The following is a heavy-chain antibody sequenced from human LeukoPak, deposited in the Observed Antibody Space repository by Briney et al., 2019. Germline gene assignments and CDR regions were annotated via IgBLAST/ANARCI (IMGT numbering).Heavy chain of an antibody. Sequence: GGSLRLSCAASGFTFSSYGIHWVRQAPGKGLEWVAFIRYDGSNKYYADSVKGRFTISRDNSKNTLYLQMNSLRAEDTAVYYCAKDSSGYRPYYFDYWGQGTLVTVSS. CDR1: GFTFSSYG. D-gene: IGHD3-22*01. V-gene: IGHV3-30*02. J-gene: IGHJ4*02. CDR2: IRYDGSNK. CDR3: AKDSSGYRPYYFDY.